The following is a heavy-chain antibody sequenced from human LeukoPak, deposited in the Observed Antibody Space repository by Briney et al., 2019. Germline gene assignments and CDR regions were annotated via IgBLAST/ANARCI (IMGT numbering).Heavy chain of an antibody. CDR3: ARGDTSYYYMDV. D-gene: IGHD5-18*01. J-gene: IGHJ6*03. V-gene: IGHV3-64*01. Sequence: SGGSLRLSCVGSGFAFSSYAMHWVRQAPGKGLEYVSAISSNGGSTYYANSVKGRFTISRDNSKNTLYLQMGSLRAEDMAVYYCARGDTSYYYMDVWGKGTTVTISS. CDR2: ISSNGGST. CDR1: GFAFSSYA.